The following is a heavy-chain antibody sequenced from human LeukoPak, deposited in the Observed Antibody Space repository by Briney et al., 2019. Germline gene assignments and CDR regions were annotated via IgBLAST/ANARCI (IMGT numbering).Heavy chain of an antibody. J-gene: IGHJ6*03. D-gene: IGHD6-6*01. Sequence: GESLKISCKGSGYSFTSYWIGWVRQMPGKGLGWMGIIYPGDSDTRYSPSFQGQVTIPADKSISTAYLQWSSLKASDTAMYYCARLAARYYYYMDVWGKGTTVTVSS. V-gene: IGHV5-51*01. CDR1: GYSFTSYW. CDR2: IYPGDSDT. CDR3: ARLAARYYYYMDV.